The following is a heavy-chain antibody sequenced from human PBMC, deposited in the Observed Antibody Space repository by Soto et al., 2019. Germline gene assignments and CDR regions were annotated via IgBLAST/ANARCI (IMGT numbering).Heavy chain of an antibody. D-gene: IGHD4-4*01. V-gene: IGHV3-23*01. CDR3: AKVPTGEMATVFQAFDI. J-gene: IGHJ3*02. CDR1: GFTFSSYA. Sequence: SLILSCAASGFTFSSYAMSWVRQAPGKGLEWVSAISGSGVSTYYEDSVKGRFAVSRDNSKSKLYLQMNSLRDEDTAVYYCAKVPTGEMATVFQAFDIWGQGTMVNVSS. CDR2: ISGSGVST.